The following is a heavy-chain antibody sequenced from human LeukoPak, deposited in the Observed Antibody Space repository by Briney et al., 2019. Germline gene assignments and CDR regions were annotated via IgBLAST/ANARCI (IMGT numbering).Heavy chain of an antibody. CDR1: GFIFYSYA. V-gene: IGHV3-64*01. CDR3: TRGPGYDYVWGTYRADY. Sequence: GGSLRLSCAASGFIFYSYAMHWVRQAPGRGLEYVSATTSSGSSTFYANSVKGRFTISRDNSKNTLYLQMGSLRPDDMAVYYCTRGPGYDYVWGTYRADYWGQGILVTVSS. J-gene: IGHJ4*02. D-gene: IGHD3-16*02. CDR2: TTSSGSST.